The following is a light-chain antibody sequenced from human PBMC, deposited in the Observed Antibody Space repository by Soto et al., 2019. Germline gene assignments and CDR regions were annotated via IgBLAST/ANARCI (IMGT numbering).Light chain of an antibody. CDR3: QSYDSSLSGVV. J-gene: IGLJ2*01. Sequence: QSVLTQPPSVSGAPGQRVTISCTGSSSXXGAGYDVHWYQQLPGTAPKLLIYGNSNRPSGVPDRFSGSKSGTSASLAITGLQAXXEAXXYCQSYDSSLSGVVFGGGTKLTVL. V-gene: IGLV1-40*01. CDR1: SSXXGAGYD. CDR2: GNS.